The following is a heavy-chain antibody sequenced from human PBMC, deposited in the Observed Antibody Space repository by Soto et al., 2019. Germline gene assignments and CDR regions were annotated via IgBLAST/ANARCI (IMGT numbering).Heavy chain of an antibody. V-gene: IGHV3-9*01. D-gene: IGHD2-15*01. CDR3: AKDRGPCSGNKCSSLYYYYGMDV. J-gene: IGHJ6*02. Sequence: EVQLVESGGGLVQPGRSLRLSCEASGFKFGDYAMHWVRQAAGKGLEWVSGVSWNSEIVGYADSVKGRFTISRDNANNSLYPEMNSLRTEDTALYYCAKDRGPCSGNKCSSLYYYYGMDVWGQGTTVTVSS. CDR2: VSWNSEIV. CDR1: GFKFGDYA.